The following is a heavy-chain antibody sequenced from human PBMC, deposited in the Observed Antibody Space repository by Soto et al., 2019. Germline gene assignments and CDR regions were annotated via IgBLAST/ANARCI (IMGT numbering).Heavy chain of an antibody. CDR2: ISGSGGST. Sequence: PGGSLRLSCAASGFTFSSYAMSWVRQAPGKGLEWVSAISGSGGSTYYADSVKGRFTISRGNSKNTLYLQMNSLRAEDTAVYYCAKGIAARPRYGMDVWGQGTMVTVSS. J-gene: IGHJ6*02. CDR1: GFTFSSYA. D-gene: IGHD6-6*01. V-gene: IGHV3-23*01. CDR3: AKGIAARPRYGMDV.